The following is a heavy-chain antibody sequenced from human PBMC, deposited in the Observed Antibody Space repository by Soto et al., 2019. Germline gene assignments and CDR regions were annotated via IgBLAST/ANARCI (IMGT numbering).Heavy chain of an antibody. Sequence: AGGSLRLSCVASGFTFSSYAMHWVRQAPGKGLEWVAVISYDGRQKHYVDSVKGRFTLSRDESDNTVYLQMNSLRPEDTAVYFCAKDVYFDSYYFDQWGQGTRVTVSS. CDR3: AKDVYFDSYYFDQ. D-gene: IGHD3-9*01. CDR1: GFTFSSYA. J-gene: IGHJ4*02. V-gene: IGHV3-30*04. CDR2: ISYDGRQK.